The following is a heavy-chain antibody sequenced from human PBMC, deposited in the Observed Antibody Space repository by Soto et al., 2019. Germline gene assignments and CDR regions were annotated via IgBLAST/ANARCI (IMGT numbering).Heavy chain of an antibody. CDR2: ISHDESNK. CDR1: GFTFSIYA. V-gene: IGHV3-30-3*01. CDR3: ARYIGSGLYYNYGMDV. Sequence: GGSLRLSCAASGFTFSIYAMHWVRQAPGKGLEWVAVISHDESNKYYVDSVKGRFTITRDKSKNTLYLQMNSLRAEDTAVYYCARYIGSGLYYNYGMDVWGQGTTVTVSS. D-gene: IGHD1-26*01. J-gene: IGHJ6*02.